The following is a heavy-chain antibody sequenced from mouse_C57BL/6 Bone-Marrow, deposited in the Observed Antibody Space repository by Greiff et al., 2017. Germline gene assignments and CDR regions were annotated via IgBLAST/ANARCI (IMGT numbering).Heavy chain of an antibody. Sequence: EVKLVESGGGLVQPGGSLKLSCAASGFTFSDYYMYWVRQTPEKRLEWVAYISNGGGSNYYPDTVKGRFTIYRDNAKNTMDLQRSRRKSEDTAMEYWARRGTTGGDYWGKGTTSTVSA. J-gene: IGHJ2*01. CDR1: GFTFSDYY. CDR3: ARRGTTGGDY. V-gene: IGHV5-12*01. CDR2: ISNGGGSN. D-gene: IGHD2-12*01.